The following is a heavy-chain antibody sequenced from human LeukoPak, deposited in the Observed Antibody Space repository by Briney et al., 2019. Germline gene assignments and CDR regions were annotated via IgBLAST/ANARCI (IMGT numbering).Heavy chain of an antibody. D-gene: IGHD3-3*01. Sequence: ASVKVSCKASGYTFTSYDINWVRQATGQGLEWMGWINPNSGNTGYAQKFQGRVTMTRDTSISTAYMELSSLRSENTAVYYCARDRKGSTIFGVVIAELYYYYMDVWGKGTTVTVSS. J-gene: IGHJ6*03. CDR1: GYTFTSYD. V-gene: IGHV1-8*02. CDR3: ARDRKGSTIFGVVIAELYYYYMDV. CDR2: INPNSGNT.